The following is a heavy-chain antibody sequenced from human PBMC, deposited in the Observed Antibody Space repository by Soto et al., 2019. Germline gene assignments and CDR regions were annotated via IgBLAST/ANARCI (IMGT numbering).Heavy chain of an antibody. J-gene: IGHJ4*02. D-gene: IGHD2-21*02. CDR3: VCFECGRTAVVTAMEANGY. CDR1: GFTFSNYL. V-gene: IGHV3-74*01. Sequence: GGSLRLSCAASGFTFSNYLMHWVRQCPGKGLVWVARVNSDESITSYADSVKGRFTTSRDNAKNTLHLQMSSLRFEDTALYYCVCFECGRTAVVTAMEANGYWGQGTLVTVSS. CDR2: VNSDESIT.